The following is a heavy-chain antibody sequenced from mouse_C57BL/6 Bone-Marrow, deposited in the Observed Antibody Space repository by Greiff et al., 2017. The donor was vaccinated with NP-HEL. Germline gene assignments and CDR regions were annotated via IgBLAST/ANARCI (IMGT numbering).Heavy chain of an antibody. J-gene: IGHJ3*01. CDR1: GYTFTSYW. Sequence: QVQLQQPGAELVKPGASVKLSCKASGYTFTSYWMHWVKQRPGQGLEWIGMIHPNSGSTNYNEKFKSKATLTVDKSSSTAYMQLSSLTSEDSAVYYCARGVLWLRLRFAYWGQGTLVTVSA. V-gene: IGHV1-64*01. CDR3: ARGVLWLRLRFAY. CDR2: IHPNSGST. D-gene: IGHD2-2*01.